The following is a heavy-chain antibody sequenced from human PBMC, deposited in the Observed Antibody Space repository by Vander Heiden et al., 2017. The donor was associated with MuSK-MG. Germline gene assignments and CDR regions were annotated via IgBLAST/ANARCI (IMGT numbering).Heavy chain of an antibody. CDR1: GGHISRLISY. V-gene: IGHV4-39*01. CDR2: IYYSGIT. D-gene: IGHD3-22*01. J-gene: IGHJ4*02. CDR3: ARHNYYVSSGFPIDD. Sequence: QLQQQESGQGLVEPSETLSRSCTVSGGHISRLISYWGWLRQPPGKVLEWIGKIYYSGITYYKPVLDSRVTISVDTSKNQFSLKLTSVTAADTAVDYCARHNYYVSSGFPIDDWGKGTLVTVSS.